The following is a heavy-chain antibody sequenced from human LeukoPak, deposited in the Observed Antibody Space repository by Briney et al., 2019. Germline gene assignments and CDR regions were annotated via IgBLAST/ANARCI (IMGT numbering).Heavy chain of an antibody. V-gene: IGHV3-23*01. CDR3: AKKVVVGATSPYSDFQD. CDR1: GNYW. CDR2: ISGSGVTT. J-gene: IGHJ1*01. D-gene: IGHD1-26*01. Sequence: GGSLRLSCAASGNYWMHWVRQAPGKGLEWVSAISGSGVTTHYAGSVKGRFSISRDNSKNTLYLQMNSLRAEDTALYYCAKKVVVGATSPYSDFQDWGQGTLVTVSS.